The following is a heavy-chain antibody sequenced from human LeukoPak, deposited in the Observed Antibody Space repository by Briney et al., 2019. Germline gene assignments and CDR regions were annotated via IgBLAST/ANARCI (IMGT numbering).Heavy chain of an antibody. Sequence: GRSLRLSCAASGFAFSSYGMHWVRQAPGKGLEWVAGISYDGSVEYYAGSVKGRFTISRDNSKNTLYLPMNRLRAEDTAVYYCAKGVSYCSGGSCHSSGAFDIWGQGTMVTVSS. CDR2: ISYDGSVE. D-gene: IGHD2-15*01. J-gene: IGHJ3*02. CDR1: GFAFSSYG. CDR3: AKGVSYCSGGSCHSSGAFDI. V-gene: IGHV3-30*18.